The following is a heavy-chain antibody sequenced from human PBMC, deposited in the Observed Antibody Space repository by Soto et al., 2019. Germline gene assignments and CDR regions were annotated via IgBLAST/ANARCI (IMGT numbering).Heavy chain of an antibody. D-gene: IGHD2-2*01. J-gene: IGHJ5*02. Sequence: GESLKISCKGSGYSFTSYWIGWVRQMPGKGLEWMGIIYPGDSDTRYSPSFQGQVTISADKSISTAYLQWSSLKASDTAMYYCATMKYQLLSHSWFDPWGQGTLVTISS. CDR3: ATMKYQLLSHSWFDP. CDR1: GYSFTSYW. CDR2: IYPGDSDT. V-gene: IGHV5-51*01.